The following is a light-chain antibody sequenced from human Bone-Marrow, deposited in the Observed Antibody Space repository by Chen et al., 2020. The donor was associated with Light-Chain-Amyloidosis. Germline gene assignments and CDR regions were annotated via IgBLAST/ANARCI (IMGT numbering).Light chain of an antibody. CDR1: SSNIGMNY. J-gene: IGLJ1*01. V-gene: IGLV1-47*01. CDR3: AAWDGSLSGYV. CDR2: RNN. Sequence: QSVLTQPPSASGTPGQRVTISCSGASSNIGMNYVYWYQHFPGAAPNILIPRNNQRPSGVPYRFSASKFCTSAFLAICGLRSEDEPDYDCAAWDGSLSGYVFGTFPKVIVL.